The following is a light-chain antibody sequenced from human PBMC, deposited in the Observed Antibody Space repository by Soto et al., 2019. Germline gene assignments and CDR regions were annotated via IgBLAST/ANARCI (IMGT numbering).Light chain of an antibody. CDR3: SSYTTSGTLVV. Sequence: QSVLTQPASVSGSPGQSITISCTGTSRDVGGYNYVSWYQQHPGKAPKLMIYEVSHRPSGVSNRFSGSKSGNTASLTISGLQAEDEADYYCSSYTTSGTLVVFGGGTKVTVL. J-gene: IGLJ2*01. CDR1: SRDVGGYNY. V-gene: IGLV2-14*01. CDR2: EVS.